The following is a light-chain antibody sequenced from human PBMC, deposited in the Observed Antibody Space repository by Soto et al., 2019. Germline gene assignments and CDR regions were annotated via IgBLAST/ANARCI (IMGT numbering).Light chain of an antibody. CDR3: QQYQSYSPLT. J-gene: IGKJ4*01. CDR2: DVS. Sequence: DLQMTQSPSTLAASVGDRVTITCRASQSISGWLAWYQQKPGKAPDLLIYDVSSLASGVPSRFSGSGSGTEVSLTFSSLQPEDFATYYCQQYQSYSPLTFGGGTKVEI. V-gene: IGKV1-5*01. CDR1: QSISGW.